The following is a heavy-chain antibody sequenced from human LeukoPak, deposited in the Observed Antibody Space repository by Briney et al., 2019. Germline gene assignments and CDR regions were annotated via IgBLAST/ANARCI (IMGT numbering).Heavy chain of an antibody. CDR1: GFTFSSYG. V-gene: IGHV3-30*02. CDR2: IRYDGSNK. CDR3: ARVYSSGWYSLPFDY. J-gene: IGHJ4*02. D-gene: IGHD6-19*01. Sequence: GALRLSCAASGFTFSSYGMHWVRQAPGKGLDWVAFIRYDGSNKYYADSVKGRFTISRDNSKNTLYLQMNSVRAEDTAVYYCARVYSSGWYSLPFDYWGQETLVTVSS.